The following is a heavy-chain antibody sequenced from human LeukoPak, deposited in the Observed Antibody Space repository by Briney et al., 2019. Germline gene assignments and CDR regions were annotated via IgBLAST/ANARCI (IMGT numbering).Heavy chain of an antibody. Sequence: SQTLSLTCALSGDIFSSNSAAWNWDRQSPSRGLEWLVRTYSSSKYYYDYELSVKSRITIKPDTSKNHFSLQLNSVTPEDTAVYYCARGVAASGFDFWGQGTLVTVSS. V-gene: IGHV6-1*01. CDR2: TYSSSKYYY. J-gene: IGHJ4*02. D-gene: IGHD6-13*01. CDR3: ARGVAASGFDF. CDR1: GDIFSSNSAA.